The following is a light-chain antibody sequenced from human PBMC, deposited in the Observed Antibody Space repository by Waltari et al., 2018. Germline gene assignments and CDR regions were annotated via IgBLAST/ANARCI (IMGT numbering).Light chain of an antibody. V-gene: IGKV4-1*01. CDR2: WAS. Sequence: DIVMTQSPDSLAVSLGERATINCKSSQSVLFTSDNKNYLAWYQQKPGQPPKLLIYWASTRESGVPDRFSGSGSGTDFTLTISSLLAEDVGVYYCQQYYSAPHTFGQGTKLEIK. J-gene: IGKJ2*01. CDR3: QQYYSAPHT. CDR1: QSVLFTSDNKNY.